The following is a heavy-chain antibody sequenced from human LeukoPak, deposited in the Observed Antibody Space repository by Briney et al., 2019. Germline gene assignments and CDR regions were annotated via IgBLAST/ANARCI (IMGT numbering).Heavy chain of an antibody. CDR2: INPNSGGT. D-gene: IGHD5-12*01. J-gene: IGHJ6*02. CDR3: ARGLGRHVIYRYYYGMDV. Sequence: GASVKVSCKASGYTFTGYYMHWVRQAPGQGLEWMGWINPNSGGTNYAQKFQGRVTMTRNTSISTAYMELSSLRSEDTAVYYCARGLGRHVIYRYYYGMDVWGQGTTVTVSS. CDR1: GYTFTGYY. V-gene: IGHV1-2*02.